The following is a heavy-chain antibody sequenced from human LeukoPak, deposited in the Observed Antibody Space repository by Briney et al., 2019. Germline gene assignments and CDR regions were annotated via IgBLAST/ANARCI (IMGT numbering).Heavy chain of an antibody. CDR3: AELGITMIGGV. V-gene: IGHV3-21*01. Sequence: GGSLRLSCEASGFTFSSYIINWVRQAPGKGLEWVSSISSTSSYIYYADSVKGRFTISRDNAKNSLYLQMNSLRAEDTAVYYCAELGITMIGGVWGKGTTVTISS. D-gene: IGHD3-10*02. J-gene: IGHJ6*04. CDR1: GFTFSSYI. CDR2: ISSTSSYI.